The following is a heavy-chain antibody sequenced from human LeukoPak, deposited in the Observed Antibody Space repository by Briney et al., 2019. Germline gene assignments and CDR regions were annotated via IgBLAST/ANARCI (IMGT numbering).Heavy chain of an antibody. CDR2: IIPILGIA. Sequence: SVKVSCKASGGTFSSYAISWVRQAPGQGLEWMGRIIPILGIANYAQKFQGRVTITADKSTSTAYMELSSLRSEDTAVYYCARDPAWFGELIFDYWGQGTLVTVSS. CDR1: GGTFSSYA. D-gene: IGHD3-10*01. V-gene: IGHV1-69*04. CDR3: ARDPAWFGELIFDY. J-gene: IGHJ4*02.